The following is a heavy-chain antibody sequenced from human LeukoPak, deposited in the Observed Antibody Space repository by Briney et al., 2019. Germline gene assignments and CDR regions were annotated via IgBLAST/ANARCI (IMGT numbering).Heavy chain of an antibody. CDR2: IYPGDSDT. D-gene: IGHD6-19*01. V-gene: IGHV5-51*01. CDR3: ARQPGYSSGWKQFDP. CDR1: GHSFTSYW. Sequence: GESLKISCKGSGHSFTSYWIGWVRQMPGKGLEWMGIIYPGDSDTRYSPSFQGQVTISADKSISTAYLQWSSLKASDTAMYYCARQPGYSSGWKQFDPWGQGTLVTVSS. J-gene: IGHJ5*02.